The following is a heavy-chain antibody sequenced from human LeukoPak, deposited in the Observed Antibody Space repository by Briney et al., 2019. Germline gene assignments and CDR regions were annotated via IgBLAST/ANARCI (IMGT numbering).Heavy chain of an antibody. CDR3: ARAERTGADY. D-gene: IGHD1-14*01. Sequence: SETLSLTCTVSGASISSHYWSWIRQPPGKGLEWIGYIYYSRSTNYNPSLKSRVTISVDTSKNQFSLKLNSVTTADTAVYYCARAERTGADYWGQGTLVTVSS. V-gene: IGHV4-59*11. J-gene: IGHJ4*02. CDR1: GASISSHY. CDR2: IYYSRST.